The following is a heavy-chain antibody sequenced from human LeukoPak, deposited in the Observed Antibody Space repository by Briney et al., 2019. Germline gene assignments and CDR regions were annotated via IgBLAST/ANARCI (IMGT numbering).Heavy chain of an antibody. V-gene: IGHV3-66*02. CDR2: IYGGDAA. J-gene: IGHJ4*02. CDR3: VTSTGQQFIPYDY. D-gene: IGHD6-13*01. CDR1: GINVSSNY. Sequence: GGSLRLSCAASGINVSSNYMTWIRQAPGKGLEWVSLIYGGDAAYYAGSVRGRFMISRDNLKNTLFIPMNSLRVEDTAVYYCVTSTGQQFIPYDYWGQGTHVTVSS.